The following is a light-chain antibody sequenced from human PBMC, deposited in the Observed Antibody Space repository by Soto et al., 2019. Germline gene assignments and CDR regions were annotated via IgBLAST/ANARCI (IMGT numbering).Light chain of an antibody. Sequence: EIVLTQSPATLSLSPGERATLSCRASQSVNSYLAWYQQKPGQAPRLLISYASNRATGIPARFSGSGSGTDFTLTISSLEPEDFAVYFCQQRSNWPLTFGGGTKVDIK. J-gene: IGKJ4*01. CDR1: QSVNSY. CDR3: QQRSNWPLT. CDR2: YAS. V-gene: IGKV3-11*01.